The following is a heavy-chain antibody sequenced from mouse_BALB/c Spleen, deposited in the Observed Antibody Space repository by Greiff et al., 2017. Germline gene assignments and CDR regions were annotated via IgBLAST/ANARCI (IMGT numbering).Heavy chain of an antibody. CDR2: IYPGTGST. CDR1: GYNFTSYW. CDR3: ARPTVVDGWYFDV. D-gene: IGHD1-1*01. V-gene: IGHV1-76*01. J-gene: IGHJ1*01. Sequence: QVQLKQPGAELVKPGTSVKLSCKASGYNFTSYWIHWVKQRSGQGLEWIARIYPGTGSTYYNEKFKGKATLTADKSSSTAYMQLSSLKSEDSAVYFCARPTVVDGWYFDVWGAGTTVTVSS.